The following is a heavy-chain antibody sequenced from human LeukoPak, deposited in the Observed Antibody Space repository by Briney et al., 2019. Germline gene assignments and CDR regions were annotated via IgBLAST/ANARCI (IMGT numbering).Heavy chain of an antibody. CDR1: GGSISSYY. CDR2: IYYSGST. CDR3: ASVYGSGSYNWFDP. Sequence: SETLSLTCTVSGGSISSYYWSWIRQPPGKGLEWIGYIYYSGSTNYNPSLKSRVTMSVDTSKNQFSLKLSSVTAADTAVYYCASVYGSGSYNWFDPWGQGTLVTVSS. D-gene: IGHD3-10*01. J-gene: IGHJ5*02. V-gene: IGHV4-59*12.